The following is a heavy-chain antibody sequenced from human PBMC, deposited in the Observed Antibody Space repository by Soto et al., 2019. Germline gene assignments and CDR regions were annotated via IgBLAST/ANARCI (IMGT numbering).Heavy chain of an antibody. V-gene: IGHV3-66*01. CDR3: ASASYVILRVVPCYCMDV. D-gene: IGHD3-3*01. CDR2: IYFGGST. J-gene: IGHJ6*03. Sequence: EVQLVESGGGLVQPGGSLRLSCAASGFTVSSNYMSWVRQAPGKGLEWISVIYFGGSTYYADSVKGRFTISRDNSKNTRYLQMNSLRADDTAKYYCASASYVILRVVPCYCMDVWGTGTTVTVSS. CDR1: GFTVSSNY.